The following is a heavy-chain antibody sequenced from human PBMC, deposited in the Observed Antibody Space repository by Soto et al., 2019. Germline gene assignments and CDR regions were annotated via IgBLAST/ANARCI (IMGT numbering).Heavy chain of an antibody. J-gene: IGHJ3*02. CDR2: INAGNGNT. D-gene: IGHD3-9*01. Sequence: ASVKVSCKASGYTFTTYAMHWVRQAPGQRLEWMGWINAGNGNTKYSQNFQGRGTITRDTSVSTAYMELSSLRSEDTAVYYCERAYYRYFDWLLNAFDIWGQGTMVTVSS. V-gene: IGHV1-3*01. CDR1: GYTFTTYA. CDR3: ERAYYRYFDWLLNAFDI.